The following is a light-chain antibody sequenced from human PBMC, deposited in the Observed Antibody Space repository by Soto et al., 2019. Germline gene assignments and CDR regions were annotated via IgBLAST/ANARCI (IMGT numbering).Light chain of an antibody. V-gene: IGLV1-40*01. Sequence: QSVLTQPPSVSGAPGQRVTISCTGSSSNIGAGYDVHWYQQLPGTAPKLLMYGNSSRPSGVPDRFSGSKSGTSASLAITKLQAEDEADYYCQSYDSSLSVVFGGGTQLTVL. CDR2: GNS. CDR1: SSNIGAGYD. J-gene: IGLJ2*01. CDR3: QSYDSSLSVV.